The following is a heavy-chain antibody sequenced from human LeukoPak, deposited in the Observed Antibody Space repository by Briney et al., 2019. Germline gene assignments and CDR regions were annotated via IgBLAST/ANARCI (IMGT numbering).Heavy chain of an antibody. CDR1: GFTFSSYS. Sequence: GGSLRLSCAASGFTFSSYSMNWVRQAPGKGLEWVSSISSSSSYIYYADSVKGRFTISRDNAKNSLYLQMNSLRAEDTAVYYCARDRWYDFWGGYIGGYYYYMDVWGKGTTVTVSS. CDR2: ISSSSSYI. CDR3: ARDRWYDFWGGYIGGYYYYMDV. J-gene: IGHJ6*03. V-gene: IGHV3-21*01. D-gene: IGHD3-3*01.